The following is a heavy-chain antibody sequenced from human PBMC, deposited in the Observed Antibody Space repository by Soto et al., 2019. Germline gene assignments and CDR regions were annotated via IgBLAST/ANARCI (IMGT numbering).Heavy chain of an antibody. CDR2: IYYSGST. Sequence: PSETLSLTCPVSSGSISSSDYFWAWIRKPPGKGLEWIGNIYYSGSTYYNPSLKSRVTMSVDTSNNQFSLKLSSMTATDTAVYYCARVLRHYPFYYYYMDVWGKGTTVTVSS. CDR1: SGSISSSDYF. J-gene: IGHJ6*03. D-gene: IGHD1-26*01. CDR3: ARVLRHYPFYYYYMDV. V-gene: IGHV4-39*01.